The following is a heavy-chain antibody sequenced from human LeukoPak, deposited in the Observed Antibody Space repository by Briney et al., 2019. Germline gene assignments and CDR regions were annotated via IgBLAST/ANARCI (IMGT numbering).Heavy chain of an antibody. CDR1: GSTFSSYA. CDR2: ISGSGGST. CDR3: AKSDSSSWSRNWFDP. D-gene: IGHD6-13*01. J-gene: IGHJ5*02. V-gene: IGHV3-23*01. Sequence: PGGSLRLSCAASGSTFSSYAVSWVRQPPGKGLQWVSAISGSGGSTYYADSVKGRFTISRDNSKNTLFLQMNSLRVEDTAVYYCAKSDSSSWSRNWFDPWGQGTLVTVSS.